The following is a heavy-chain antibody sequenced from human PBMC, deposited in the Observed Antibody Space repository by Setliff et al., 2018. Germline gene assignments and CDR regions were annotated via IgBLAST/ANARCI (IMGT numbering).Heavy chain of an antibody. CDR3: VRASPGEEV. V-gene: IGHV3-23*01. CDR1: GFVLSDYA. Sequence: GGSLRLSCAASGFVLSDYAMNWVRQAPGKGLEWVSSISGSGGSTYYADSVKGRVTMTRDTSIRTAYMELSSLTSQDTAVYYCVRASPGEEVWGQGTLVTAPQ. J-gene: IGHJ4*02. CDR2: ISGSGGST.